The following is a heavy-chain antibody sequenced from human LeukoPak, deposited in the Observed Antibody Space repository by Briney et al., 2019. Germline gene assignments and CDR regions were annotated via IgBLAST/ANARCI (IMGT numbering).Heavy chain of an antibody. CDR1: GYSFTTYW. Sequence: GESLKISCETSGYSFTTYWIGWVRQMPGTGLEWVGAIYPDDSDSRYSPCFQGQVVISADRSIRTAYLQWNSLKTSDTATYYCVRQRGSSGTINHFDPWGQGTLVTVSS. V-gene: IGHV5-51*01. D-gene: IGHD3-10*01. J-gene: IGHJ5*02. CDR2: IYPDDSDS. CDR3: VRQRGSSGTINHFDP.